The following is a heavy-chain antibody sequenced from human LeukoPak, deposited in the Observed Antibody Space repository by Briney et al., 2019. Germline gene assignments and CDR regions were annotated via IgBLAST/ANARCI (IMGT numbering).Heavy chain of an antibody. CDR2: INHSGST. Sequence: SETLSLTCAVYGGSFSGYCWSWIRQPPGKGLEWIGEINHSGSTNYNPSLKSRVTISVDTSKNQFSLKLSSVTAADTAVYYCARGPLVYSSSWYGSDYWGQGTLVTVSS. J-gene: IGHJ4*02. CDR3: ARGPLVYSSSWYGSDY. CDR1: GGSFSGYC. V-gene: IGHV4-34*01. D-gene: IGHD6-13*01.